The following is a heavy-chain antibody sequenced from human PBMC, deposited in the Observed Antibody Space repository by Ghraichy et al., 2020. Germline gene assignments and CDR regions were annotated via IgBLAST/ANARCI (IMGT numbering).Heavy chain of an antibody. CDR3: AKDLWYSSSWYGLYYYYYMDV. CDR2: ISGSGGST. V-gene: IGHV3-23*01. CDR1: GFTFSSYA. J-gene: IGHJ6*03. Sequence: GGSLRLSCAASGFTFSSYAMSWVRQAPGKGLEWVSAISGSGGSTYYADSVKGRFTISRDNSKNTLYLQMNSLRAEDTAVYYCAKDLWYSSSWYGLYYYYYMDVWGKGTTVTVSS. D-gene: IGHD6-13*01.